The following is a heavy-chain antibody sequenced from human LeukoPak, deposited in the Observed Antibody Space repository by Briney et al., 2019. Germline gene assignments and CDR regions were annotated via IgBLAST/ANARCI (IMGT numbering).Heavy chain of an antibody. V-gene: IGHV1-46*01. D-gene: IGHD2-15*01. Sequence: ASVTVSCKASGYTFTSYYMHWVRQPPGQELEWMGIINPSGGSTSYEQKFQGRVTMTRDTSTSTVYMELSSLRSEDTAVYYCARPRGYCSGGSCYPNWFDPWGQGTLVTVSS. CDR2: INPSGGST. CDR1: GYTFTSYY. CDR3: ARPRGYCSGGSCYPNWFDP. J-gene: IGHJ5*02.